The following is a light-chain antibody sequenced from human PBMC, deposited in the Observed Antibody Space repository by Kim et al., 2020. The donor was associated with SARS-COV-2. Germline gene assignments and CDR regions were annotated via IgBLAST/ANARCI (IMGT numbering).Light chain of an antibody. Sequence: AIQLTQSPSSLSASVGDRVSITCRASQGISSALAWYQQKPGKAPKLLISDATSLESGVPSRFSGSGSGTDFTLTISSLQPEDFATYYCQQFNSYQTFGGGTKLEI. CDR1: QGISSA. J-gene: IGKJ4*01. CDR2: DAT. CDR3: QQFNSYQT. V-gene: IGKV1-13*02.